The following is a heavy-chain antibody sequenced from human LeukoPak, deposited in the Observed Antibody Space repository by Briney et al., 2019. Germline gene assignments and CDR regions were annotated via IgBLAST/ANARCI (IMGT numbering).Heavy chain of an antibody. Sequence: GGSLGLSCAASGFTFTSAWMSWVRQAPGKGLEWLGRVKSKSDGGTTDYAAPVKGRFTISRDDSKSTVYLQMDSLKTEDTALYYCTTLGANGPWGQGTLVTVSS. CDR1: GFTFTSAW. J-gene: IGHJ5*02. CDR2: VKSKSDGGTT. V-gene: IGHV3-15*01. CDR3: TTLGANGP. D-gene: IGHD1-26*01.